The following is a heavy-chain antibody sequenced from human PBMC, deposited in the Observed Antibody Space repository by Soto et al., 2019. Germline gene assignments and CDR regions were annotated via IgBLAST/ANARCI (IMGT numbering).Heavy chain of an antibody. CDR2: IIPIFGTA. J-gene: IGHJ5*02. D-gene: IGHD3-3*01. CDR3: ARGGSRLRFLEWLSWFDP. V-gene: IGHV1-69*06. CDR1: GGTFSSYA. Sequence: SVKVSCKASGGTFSSYAISWVRQAPGQGLEWMGGIIPIFGTANYAQKLQGRVTITADKSTSTAYMELSSLRSEDTAVYYCARGGSRLRFLEWLSWFDPWGQGTLVTVSS.